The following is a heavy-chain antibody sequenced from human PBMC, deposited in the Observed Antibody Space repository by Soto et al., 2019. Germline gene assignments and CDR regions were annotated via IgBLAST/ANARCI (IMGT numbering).Heavy chain of an antibody. CDR3: ARGYCSSTSCYHNWFDP. Sequence: GASVKVSCKASGGTFSSYAISWVRQAPGQGLEWMGGIIPIFGTANYAQKFQGRVTITADKSTSTAYMELSSLRSEDTAVYYCARGYCSSTSCYHNWFDPWGQGTLVTVSS. V-gene: IGHV1-69*06. D-gene: IGHD2-2*01. CDR2: IIPIFGTA. CDR1: GGTFSSYA. J-gene: IGHJ5*02.